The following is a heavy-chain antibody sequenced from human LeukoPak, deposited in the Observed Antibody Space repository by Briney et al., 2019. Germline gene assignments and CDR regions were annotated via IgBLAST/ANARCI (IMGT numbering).Heavy chain of an antibody. CDR2: IILIFGTA. J-gene: IGHJ5*02. CDR1: GGTFSSYA. V-gene: IGHV1-69*05. D-gene: IGHD6-13*01. Sequence: ASVKVSCKASGGTFSSYAISWVRQAPGQGLEWMGGIILIFGTANYAQKFQGRVTITTDESTSTAYMELSSLRSEDTAVYYCARGRIAEENWFDPWGQGTLVTVSS. CDR3: ARGRIAEENWFDP.